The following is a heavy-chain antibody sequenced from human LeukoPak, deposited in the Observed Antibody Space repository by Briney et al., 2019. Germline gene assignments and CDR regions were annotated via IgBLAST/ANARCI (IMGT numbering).Heavy chain of an antibody. CDR2: ITNDGSST. J-gene: IGHJ4*02. D-gene: IGHD2-21*02. Sequence: GGSLRLSCAASGLTFSSHWMHWVRQAPGKGLVWVSRITNDGSSTTYADSVKGRFTISRDNSKNTLYLQMHSLRAEDTAVYHCAKGARILVVTTIDYWGQGTLVSVSS. CDR1: GLTFSSHW. CDR3: AKGARILVVTTIDY. V-gene: IGHV3-74*01.